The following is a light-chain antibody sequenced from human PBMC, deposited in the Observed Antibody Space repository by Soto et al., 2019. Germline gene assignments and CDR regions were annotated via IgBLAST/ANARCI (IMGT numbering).Light chain of an antibody. V-gene: IGKV3-15*01. CDR3: QQYNNWWT. CDR1: QTVYNGY. J-gene: IGKJ1*01. Sequence: ENVLTQSPVTLSLSPGERATLSCMASQTVYNGYLAWYQQKPGQAPRLLIYGASTRATGIPARFSGSGSGTEFTLTINSLQSEDFAVYYCQQYNNWWTFGQGTKVDIK. CDR2: GAS.